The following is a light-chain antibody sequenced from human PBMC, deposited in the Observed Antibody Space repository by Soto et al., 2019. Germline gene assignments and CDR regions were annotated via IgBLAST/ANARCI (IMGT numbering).Light chain of an antibody. CDR1: QSIGSW. J-gene: IGKJ2*01. CDR2: KAS. V-gene: IGKV1-5*03. CDR3: QQYDSYPFT. Sequence: DIQMTQSPSTLSASVGDRVTITCRASQSIGSWLSWFQQKAGKAPKALIYKASSLEPGVPSRFSGSGSATEFTLTITSLQPDDFANYYCQQYDSYPFTFGQGTKLDIK.